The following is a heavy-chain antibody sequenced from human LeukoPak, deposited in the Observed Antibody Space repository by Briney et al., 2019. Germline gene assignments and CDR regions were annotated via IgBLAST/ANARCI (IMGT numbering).Heavy chain of an antibody. CDR3: ARDLVVVGSYFYYGMDV. V-gene: IGHV3-7*01. CDR1: GFSISAYW. J-gene: IGHJ6*02. Sequence: GGSLRLSCAASGFSISAYWMTWVRQAPGKGLEWVANINQDGGEKYSVDSGKGRFTISRDNAKNSLYLQMDSLRAEDTAVYYCARDLVVVGSYFYYGMDVWGQGTTVTVSS. CDR2: INQDGGEK. D-gene: IGHD2-21*01.